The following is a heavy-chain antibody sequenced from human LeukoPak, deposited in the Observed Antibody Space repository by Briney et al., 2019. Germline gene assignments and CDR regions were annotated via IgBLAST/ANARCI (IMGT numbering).Heavy chain of an antibody. CDR3: ARWCRRSDYGDYRWSDP. Sequence: PSETLSLTCTVSGGSISRYYWIWIQQPPGKGLEGIGCIYYSGSTNYNPSLKSRVTISVDTSKNQFSLKLSSVTAEDRAVYCCARWCRRSDYGDYRWSDPCGQASLVTVSS. CDR2: IYYSGST. J-gene: IGHJ5*02. CDR1: GGSISRYY. V-gene: IGHV4-59*01. D-gene: IGHD4-17*01.